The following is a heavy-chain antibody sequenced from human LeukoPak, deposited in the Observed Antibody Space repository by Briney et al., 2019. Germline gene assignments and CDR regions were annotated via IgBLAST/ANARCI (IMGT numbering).Heavy chain of an antibody. CDR2: IKQDGSEK. V-gene: IGHV3-7*01. D-gene: IGHD6-13*01. CDR3: ATARMLVFDY. CDR1: GFTFSSYW. J-gene: IGHJ4*02. Sequence: GGSLRLSCAASGFTFSSYWMSWVRQAPGKGLDWVANIKQDGSEKYYMDSVKGRFTISRDNAKNSLYLQMNSLRAEDTAVYYCATARMLVFDYWGQGTLVTVSS.